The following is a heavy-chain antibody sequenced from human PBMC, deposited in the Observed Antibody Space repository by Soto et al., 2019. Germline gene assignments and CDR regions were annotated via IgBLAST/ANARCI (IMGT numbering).Heavy chain of an antibody. V-gene: IGHV4-31*03. Sequence: QVQLQESGPGLVKPSQTLSLTCTVSGGSVTSGNYFWSWIRQHPEKGLEWIGYIDYRGSAYYNPSLESRVTISVDTSNNQFSLNLSSVTAADTAVYYCAREVIKPTAADAFDIWGQGTMVTVSS. CDR3: AREVIKPTAADAFDI. CDR2: IDYRGSA. J-gene: IGHJ3*02. CDR1: GGSVTSGNYF. D-gene: IGHD2-2*01.